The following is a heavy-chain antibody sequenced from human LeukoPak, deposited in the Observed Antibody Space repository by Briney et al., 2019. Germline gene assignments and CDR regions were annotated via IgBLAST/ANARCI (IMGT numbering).Heavy chain of an antibody. Sequence: GGSLRLSCAASGFTFSSYSMNWVRQAPGKGLEWVSYISSSSSTIYYADSVKGRFTVSRDNAKNSLYLQMNSLRAEDTAVYYCATLGKGYSYGPDYWGQGTLVTVSS. CDR2: ISSSSSTI. V-gene: IGHV3-48*04. D-gene: IGHD5-18*01. J-gene: IGHJ4*02. CDR3: ATLGKGYSYGPDY. CDR1: GFTFSSYS.